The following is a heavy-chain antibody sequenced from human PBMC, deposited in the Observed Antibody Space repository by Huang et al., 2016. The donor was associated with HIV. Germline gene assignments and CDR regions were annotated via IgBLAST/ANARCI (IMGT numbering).Heavy chain of an antibody. D-gene: IGHD3-22*01. CDR2: ISYSGNT. CDR1: GVSINGYY. V-gene: IGHV4-59*01. Sequence: QVQLQESGPGLVKSSETLSLTCAVFGVSINGYYWSWIRQPPGKGLEWIGYISYSGNTNYTPTISSRISMALETSKKNFSRNLGSVNAADTAIYDGARSTWRYSSGSRQNYLDHWGQGTLVTVSS. CDR3: ARSTWRYSSGSRQNYLDH. J-gene: IGHJ4*02.